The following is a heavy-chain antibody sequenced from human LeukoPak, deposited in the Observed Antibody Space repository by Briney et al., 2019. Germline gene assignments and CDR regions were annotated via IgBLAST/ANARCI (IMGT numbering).Heavy chain of an antibody. V-gene: IGHV3-23*01. CDR1: EFTFSSYA. D-gene: IGHD3-22*01. CDR3: AKDRRSGYLYYYYGMDV. CDR2: ISGSGDST. J-gene: IGHJ6*02. Sequence: GGSPGLSCAASEFTFSSYAMSWVRQAPGKGLEWVSAISGSGDSTYYADSVKGRFTISRDNSKNTLYLQMNSLRAEDTAVYYCAKDRRSGYLYYYYGMDVWGQGTKVTVSS.